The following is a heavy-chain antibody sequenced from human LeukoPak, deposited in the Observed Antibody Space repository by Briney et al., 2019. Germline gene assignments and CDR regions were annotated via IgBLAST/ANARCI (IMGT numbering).Heavy chain of an antibody. D-gene: IGHD2-21*02. CDR3: ASPRTSSDGDM. CDR2: IGGDGVTT. J-gene: IGHJ4*02. Sequence: GGSLRLSCAASGFTFSSYGMTWVRQAPGKGLEWVSVIGGDGVTTYYADTVKGRFTISRDNSKNTAFLQMNGLRVEDTAVYECASPRTSSDGDMWGQGTLVTVSS. V-gene: IGHV3-23*01. CDR1: GFTFSSYG.